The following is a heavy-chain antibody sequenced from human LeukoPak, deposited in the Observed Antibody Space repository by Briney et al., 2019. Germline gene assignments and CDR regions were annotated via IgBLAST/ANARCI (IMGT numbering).Heavy chain of an antibody. J-gene: IGHJ4*02. D-gene: IGHD3-22*01. CDR3: ARVRGNYYDSSGYYSIFDY. CDR2: IYYSGST. Sequence: PSETLSLTCTVSGGSISSGDYYWSWIRQPPGKGLEWIGYIYYSGSTYYNPSLKSRVTISVDTSKNQFSLKLSSVTAADTAVYYCARVRGNYYDSSGYYSIFDYWGQGTLVTVSS. V-gene: IGHV4-30-4*01. CDR1: GGSISSGDYY.